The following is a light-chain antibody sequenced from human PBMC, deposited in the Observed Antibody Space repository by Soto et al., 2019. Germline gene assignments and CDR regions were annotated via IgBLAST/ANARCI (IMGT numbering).Light chain of an antibody. Sequence: DIQMTQSPSSLSASVGDRVTITCRASQSISSYLNWYQQKPGKAPKLLIYGASTRASDVPGRFSGSGSGREFTLTISSLQSEDFAIYSCHQYNSWPWTFGQGTEVDIK. CDR3: HQYNSWPWT. CDR1: QSISSY. V-gene: IGKV1-39*01. J-gene: IGKJ1*01. CDR2: GAS.